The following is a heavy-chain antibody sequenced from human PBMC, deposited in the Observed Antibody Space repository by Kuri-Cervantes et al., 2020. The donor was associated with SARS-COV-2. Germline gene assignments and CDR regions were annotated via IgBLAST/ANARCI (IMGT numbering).Heavy chain of an antibody. CDR1: GFTFSSYE. Sequence: LSLTCAASGFTFSSYEMNWVRQAPGKGLEWVSYISSGGSTIYYADSVKGRFTISRDNAKNSLYLQMNSLRAEDTAVYYCARDQGSSTSSSGDVWGQGTTVTVSS. J-gene: IGHJ6*02. V-gene: IGHV3-48*03. CDR2: ISSGGSTI. D-gene: IGHD2-2*01. CDR3: ARDQGSSTSSSGDV.